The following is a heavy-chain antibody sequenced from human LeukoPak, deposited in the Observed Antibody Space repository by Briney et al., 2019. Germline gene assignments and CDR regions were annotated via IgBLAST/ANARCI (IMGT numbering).Heavy chain of an antibody. CDR2: IIPILGIA. CDR3: ARGGRPEYYYDSSGYYEGGYYYYGMDV. V-gene: IGHV1-69*04. D-gene: IGHD3-22*01. J-gene: IGHJ6*02. CDR1: GGTFSSYA. Sequence: ASVKVSCKASGGTFSSYAISWVRQAPGQGLEWMGMIIPILGIANYAQKFQGRVTITADKSTSTAYMELSSLRSEDTAVYYCARGGRPEYYYDSSGYYEGGYYYYGMDVWGQGTTVTVSS.